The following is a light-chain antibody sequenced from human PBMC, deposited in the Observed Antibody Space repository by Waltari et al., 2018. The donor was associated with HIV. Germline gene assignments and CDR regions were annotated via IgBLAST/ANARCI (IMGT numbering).Light chain of an antibody. CDR2: DNN. Sequence: QSVLLQPPSFSAAPGHKATTPSPVRSTFGNAFVSCYQTLPWSAPKLLIYDNNKRPSGISDRFSGSKSGTSATLGITGLQTGDEADYYCGTWDASLSVGVFGGGTKLTVL. J-gene: IGLJ3*02. V-gene: IGLV1-51*01. CDR3: GTWDASLSVGV. CDR1: RSTFGNAF.